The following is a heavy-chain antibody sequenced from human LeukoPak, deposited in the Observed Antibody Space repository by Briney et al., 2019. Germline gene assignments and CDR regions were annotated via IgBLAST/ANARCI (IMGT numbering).Heavy chain of an antibody. CDR1: GGSISSSSYY. J-gene: IGHJ5*02. Sequence: TSETLSLTCTVSGGSISSSSYYWGWIRQPPGKGLEWIGSIYYSGSTYYNPSLKSRVTISVDTSKNRFSLKLSSVTAADTAVYYCASRLGYCSSTSCYNWFDPWGQGTLVTVSS. CDR2: IYYSGST. CDR3: ASRLGYCSSTSCYNWFDP. V-gene: IGHV4-39*01. D-gene: IGHD2-2*01.